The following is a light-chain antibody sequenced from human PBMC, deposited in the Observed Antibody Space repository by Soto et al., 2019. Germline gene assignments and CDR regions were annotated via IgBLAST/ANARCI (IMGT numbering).Light chain of an antibody. CDR3: SSFTSSSTGV. CDR2: EVS. V-gene: IGLV2-14*01. J-gene: IGLJ3*02. Sequence: QSALTQPASVSGSPGQSITISCTGTSSDIGGYNYVSWYQQHPGKAPKLIIYEVSNRPSGVYNRFSGSKSGNTASLTISGLQAEDEAYYYCSSFTSSSTGVFGGGTKLTVL. CDR1: SSDIGGYNY.